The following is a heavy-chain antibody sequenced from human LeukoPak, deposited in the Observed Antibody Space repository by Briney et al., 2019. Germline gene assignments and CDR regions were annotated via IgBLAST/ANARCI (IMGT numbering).Heavy chain of an antibody. CDR1: GGSISSYY. J-gene: IGHJ5*02. CDR2: IYYSGST. D-gene: IGHD1-26*01. Sequence: SETLSLTCTVSGGSISSYYWGWIRQSPGKGLEWIGYIYYSGSTNYNPSLKRRVTISVDTSRNQFSLKLTSVTAADTAVYYCARDLVGVTGNWFDPWGQGTLVTVSS. CDR3: ARDLVGVTGNWFDP. V-gene: IGHV4-59*01.